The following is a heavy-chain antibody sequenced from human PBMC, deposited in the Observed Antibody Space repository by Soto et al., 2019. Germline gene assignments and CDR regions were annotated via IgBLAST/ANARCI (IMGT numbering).Heavy chain of an antibody. CDR3: ARDQMVRGVISYYYGMDV. Sequence: QVQLVQSGAEVKKPGSSVKVSCKASGGTFSSYTISWVRQAPGQGLEWMGRIIPILGIANYAQKFQGRVTITADNSTSTAYMELSSLRSEDTAVYYCARDQMVRGVISYYYGMDVWGQGTTVTVSS. J-gene: IGHJ6*02. CDR1: GGTFSSYT. D-gene: IGHD3-10*01. V-gene: IGHV1-69*08. CDR2: IIPILGIA.